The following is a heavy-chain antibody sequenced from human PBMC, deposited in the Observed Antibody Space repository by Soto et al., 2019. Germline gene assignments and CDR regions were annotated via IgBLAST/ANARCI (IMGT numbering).Heavy chain of an antibody. CDR2: IYWDDDK. Sequence: QITLKESGPTLVKPTQPLTLTCACSGFSLSTRGVGVGWIRQPPGKALEWLALIYWDDDKRYSPSLESRLTITSDIAKNQVVLTMTDVDPVDTATYYCAHRRIGLEGSMRYFDYWGQGTLVTVSS. J-gene: IGHJ4*02. D-gene: IGHD3-22*01. V-gene: IGHV2-5*02. CDR3: AHRRIGLEGSMRYFDY. CDR1: GFSLSTRGVG.